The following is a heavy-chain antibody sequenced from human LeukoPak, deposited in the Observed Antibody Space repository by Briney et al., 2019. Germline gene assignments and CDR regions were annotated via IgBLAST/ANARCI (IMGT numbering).Heavy chain of an antibody. CDR1: GGSISSSSYY. V-gene: IGHV4-39*01. CDR3: AILPYCAGDCYSESYFDY. D-gene: IGHD2-21*02. Sequence: PSETLSLTCTVSGGSISSSSYYWGWIRQPPGKGLEWIGSIYYSGSTYYNPSLKSRVTISVDTPKNQFSLKLSSVTAADTAVYYCAILPYCAGDCYSESYFDYWGQGTLVTVSS. J-gene: IGHJ4*02. CDR2: IYYSGST.